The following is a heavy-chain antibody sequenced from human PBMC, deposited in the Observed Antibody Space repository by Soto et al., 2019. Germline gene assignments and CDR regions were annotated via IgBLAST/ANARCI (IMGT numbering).Heavy chain of an antibody. CDR2: IKPDGSEK. V-gene: IGHV3-7*01. D-gene: IGHD1-1*01. J-gene: IGHJ4*02. CDR3: ARSGAGNDY. CDR1: GFTFSNYW. Sequence: EVQVVESGGGLVQPGGSLRLSCAASGFTFSNYWMTWVRQAPGKGLEWVANIKPDGSEKYYVDSVKGRFTISRDNAKNSLSLQMNRLRAEDTAVYYCARSGAGNDYWGPGTLVTVSS.